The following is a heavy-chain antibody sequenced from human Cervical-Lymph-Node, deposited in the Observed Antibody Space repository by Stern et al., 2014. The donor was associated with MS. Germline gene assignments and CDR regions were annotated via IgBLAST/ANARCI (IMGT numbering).Heavy chain of an antibody. CDR3: ASAYSSSHYYFDY. J-gene: IGHJ4*02. D-gene: IGHD6-13*01. CDR2: IWYDGSTP. Sequence: VQLVESGGGVVQPGRSLRLSCAASGFSFSRYAMHWVRQAPGKGLEWVALIWYDGSTPYYADSGTGRFTISRDNFKNTLYLQMNSLRAEDTAVYYCASAYSSSHYYFDYWGQGTLVTVSS. CDR1: GFSFSRYA. V-gene: IGHV3-33*01.